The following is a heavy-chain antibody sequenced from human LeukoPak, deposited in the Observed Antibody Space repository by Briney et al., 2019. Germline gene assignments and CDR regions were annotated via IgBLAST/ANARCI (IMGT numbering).Heavy chain of an antibody. CDR3: ASPIYGDYTENGFDI. J-gene: IGHJ3*02. CDR1: GGSFSPHY. Sequence: SETLSLTCTVSGGSFSPHYWIWIRQPPGKGLEWIGEINHSGNTNYNPSLKSRVTISVDTSKKQFSLKLSSVTAADTAVYYCASPIYGDYTENGFDIWGQGTMVTVSS. CDR2: INHSGNT. D-gene: IGHD4-17*01. V-gene: IGHV4-34*01.